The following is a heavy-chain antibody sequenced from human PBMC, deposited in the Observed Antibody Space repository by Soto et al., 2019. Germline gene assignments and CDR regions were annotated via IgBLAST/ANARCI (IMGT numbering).Heavy chain of an antibody. Sequence: SETLSLTCAVYGGSFSGYYWSWIRQPPGKGLEWIGEINHSGSTNYNPSLKSRVTISVDTSKNQFSLKLSSVTAADTAVYYCARVERPRQDIVVVPAAPPFFDYWGQGTLVTVSS. CDR2: INHSGST. J-gene: IGHJ4*02. D-gene: IGHD2-2*01. CDR1: GGSFSGYY. CDR3: ARVERPRQDIVVVPAAPPFFDY. V-gene: IGHV4-34*01.